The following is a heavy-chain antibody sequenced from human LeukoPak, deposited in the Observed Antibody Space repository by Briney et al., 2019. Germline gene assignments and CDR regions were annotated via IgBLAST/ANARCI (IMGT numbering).Heavy chain of an antibody. Sequence: SETLSLTCVVSGYSISIGYYWGWIRQPPGKGLEWIGSFFHSGNTYHNPSLKSRVTISVDTSKNQFSLRLSSVTAADTAVYYCARLRNMIFGVADSFYFDYWGQGTLVTVSS. J-gene: IGHJ4*02. V-gene: IGHV4-38-2*01. CDR3: ARLRNMIFGVADSFYFDY. D-gene: IGHD3/OR15-3a*01. CDR2: FFHSGNT. CDR1: GYSISIGYY.